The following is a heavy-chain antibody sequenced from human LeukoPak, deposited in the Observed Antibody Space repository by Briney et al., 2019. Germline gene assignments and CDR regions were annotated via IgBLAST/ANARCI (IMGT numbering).Heavy chain of an antibody. J-gene: IGHJ4*02. CDR1: GFTFNSYA. CDR2: ISAGGVTT. Sequence: PGGSLRLSCAASGFTFNSYAMSWVRQFPGKGLEWVSGISAGGVTTYYADSVKGRFTISRDNSKNTLYLQMNSLRAEDTAVYYCARCPESSGYHYELDSWGQGTLVTVSS. CDR3: ARCPESSGYHYELDS. D-gene: IGHD3-22*01. V-gene: IGHV3-23*01.